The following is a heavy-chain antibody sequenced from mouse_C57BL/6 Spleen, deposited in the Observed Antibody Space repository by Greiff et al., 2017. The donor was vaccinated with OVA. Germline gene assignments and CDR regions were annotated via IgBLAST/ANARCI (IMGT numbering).Heavy chain of an antibody. J-gene: IGHJ1*03. CDR1: GYAFSSSW. CDR2: IYPGDGDT. Sequence: VQLQQSGPELVKPGASVKISCKASGYAFSSSWMNWVKQRPGKGLEWIGRIYPGDGDTNYNGKFKGKATLTADKSSSTAYMQLSSLTSEDSAVYFCARKGDSNYEYFDVWGTGTTVTVSS. CDR3: ARKGDSNYEYFDV. V-gene: IGHV1-82*01. D-gene: IGHD2-5*01.